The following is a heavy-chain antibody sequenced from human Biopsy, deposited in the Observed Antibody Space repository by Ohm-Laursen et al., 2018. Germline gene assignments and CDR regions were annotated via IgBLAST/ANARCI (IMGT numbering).Heavy chain of an antibody. Sequence: SLRLSCAAPGFTFSDYYMSWIRQAPGKGLEWVSYISSSGITAHYADSVKGRFTISRDNAKNSLYLQMNSLRAEDTAIYYCARSGWNFEFDSWGKGTLVAVSS. J-gene: IGHJ4*02. CDR3: ARSGWNFEFDS. V-gene: IGHV3-11*01. D-gene: IGHD6-19*01. CDR2: ISSSGITA. CDR1: GFTFSDYY.